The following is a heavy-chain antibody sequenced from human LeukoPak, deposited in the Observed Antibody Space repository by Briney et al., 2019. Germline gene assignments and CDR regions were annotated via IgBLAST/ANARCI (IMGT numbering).Heavy chain of an antibody. Sequence: GGSLRLSCAASGFTFSSYSMNWVRQAPGKGLEWVSYISSSSSTIYYADSVKGRFTISRDNAKNSLYLQMNSLRAEDTAVYYCARWGSGKYYYYMDVWGKGTTVTVSS. D-gene: IGHD7-27*01. J-gene: IGHJ6*03. CDR2: ISSSSSTI. V-gene: IGHV3-48*01. CDR1: GFTFSSYS. CDR3: ARWGSGKYYYYMDV.